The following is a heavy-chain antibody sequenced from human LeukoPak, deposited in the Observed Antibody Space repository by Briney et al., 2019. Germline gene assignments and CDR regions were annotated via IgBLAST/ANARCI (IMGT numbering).Heavy chain of an antibody. J-gene: IGHJ4*02. CDR1: GYTFTSYG. D-gene: IGHD2-8*02. Sequence: GASVKVSCKASGYTFTSYGISWVRQAPGQGLEWMGWISAYNGNTNYAQKFQGRVTITADESTSTAYMELSSLRSEDTAVYYCARDQGGVVLTSTQPLYYFDSWGQGTLVTVSS. CDR3: ARDQGGVVLTSTQPLYYFDS. V-gene: IGHV1-18*01. CDR2: ISAYNGNT.